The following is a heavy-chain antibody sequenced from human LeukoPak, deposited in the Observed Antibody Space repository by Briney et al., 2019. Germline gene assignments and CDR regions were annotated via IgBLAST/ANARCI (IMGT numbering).Heavy chain of an antibody. V-gene: IGHV3-30-3*02. CDR1: GFTFSSYA. D-gene: IGHD3-22*01. Sequence: GGSLRLSCAASGFTFSSYAMHWVRQAPGKGLEWVAVISYDGSNKYYADSVKGRFTISRDNSKNTLYLQMNSLRAEDTAVYYCAKIGVRDDSYDYWGQGTLVTVSS. J-gene: IGHJ4*02. CDR3: AKIGVRDDSYDY. CDR2: ISYDGSNK.